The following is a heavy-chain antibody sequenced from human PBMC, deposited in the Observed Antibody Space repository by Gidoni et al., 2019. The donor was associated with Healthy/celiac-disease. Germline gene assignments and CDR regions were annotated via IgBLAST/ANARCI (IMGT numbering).Heavy chain of an antibody. CDR3: ARDHVDQLLLPPFDY. CDR1: GFTFSSYS. V-gene: IGHV3-21*01. CDR2: IIISSSYI. J-gene: IGHJ4*02. Sequence: EVQLVESGGGLVKPGGYLRLSCAASGFTFSSYSMNWVRQAPGKGLEWVSSIIISSSYIYYADSVKCRFTISRDNAKNSLYLQMNSLRAEATAVYYCARDHVDQLLLPPFDYWGQGTLVTVSS. D-gene: IGHD2-2*01.